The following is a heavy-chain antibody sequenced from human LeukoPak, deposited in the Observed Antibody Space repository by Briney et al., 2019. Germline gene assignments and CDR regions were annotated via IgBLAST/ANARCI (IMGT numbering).Heavy chain of an antibody. CDR2: ILNSGTTT. D-gene: IGHD6-13*01. J-gene: IGHJ4*02. CDR1: GFTFSSYE. Sequence: LAGGSLRLSCAASGFTFSSYEMNWVRQAPGKGLEWVSYILNSGTTTYYADSVKGRFTISRDNAKNSLYLQMNSLRAEDTGVYYCARLKSLSSSWSLFDYWGQGTLVTVSS. CDR3: ARLKSLSSSWSLFDY. V-gene: IGHV3-48*03.